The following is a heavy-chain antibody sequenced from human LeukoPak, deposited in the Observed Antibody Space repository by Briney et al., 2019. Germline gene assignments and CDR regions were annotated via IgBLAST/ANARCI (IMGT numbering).Heavy chain of an antibody. CDR1: GGTFSSYA. V-gene: IGHV1-69*04. J-gene: IGHJ4*02. CDR3: ARAAAYSSGWYGSDFDY. D-gene: IGHD6-19*01. Sequence: SVKVSCKASGGTFSSYAISWVRQAPGQGLEWMGRIIPILGIANYAQKFQGRVTITADKSTSTAYMELSSLRSDDTAVYYCARAAAYSSGWYGSDFDYWGQGTLVTVSS. CDR2: IIPILGIA.